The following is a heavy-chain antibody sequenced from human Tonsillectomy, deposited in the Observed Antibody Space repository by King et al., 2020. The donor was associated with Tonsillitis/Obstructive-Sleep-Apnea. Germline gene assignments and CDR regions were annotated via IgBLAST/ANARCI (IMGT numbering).Heavy chain of an antibody. V-gene: IGHV3-30*18. Sequence: QLVQSGGGVVQPGGSLRLSCAASGFTFSSYGMHWVRQAPGKGLEWVAVISYDGSNKYYADSVKGRFTISRDNSKNTLYLQMNSLRAEDTAVYYCAKDNVDTAMVPFDYRLQGTLVTVPS. D-gene: IGHD5-18*01. CDR1: GFTFSSYG. CDR2: ISYDGSNK. CDR3: AKDNVDTAMVPFDY. J-gene: IGHJ4*02.